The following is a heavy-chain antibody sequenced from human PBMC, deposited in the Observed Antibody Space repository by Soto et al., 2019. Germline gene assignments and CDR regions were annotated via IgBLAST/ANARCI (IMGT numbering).Heavy chain of an antibody. Sequence: SQTLSLTCAISGDSVSNNSTAWNWIRQSPSRGLEWLGRTYYRSKWYNDFALSVRSRITINPDTSKNQFSLQLNSVPPEDTALYYCARDVGVAVGGIFPINDAFDIWGQGTMVTVSS. CDR1: GDSVSNNSTA. CDR3: ARDVGVAVGGIFPINDAFDI. D-gene: IGHD6-19*01. J-gene: IGHJ3*02. V-gene: IGHV6-1*01. CDR2: TYYRSKWYN.